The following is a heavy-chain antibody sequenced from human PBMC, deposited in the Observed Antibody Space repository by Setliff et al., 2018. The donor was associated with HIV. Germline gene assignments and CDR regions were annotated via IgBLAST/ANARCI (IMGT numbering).Heavy chain of an antibody. J-gene: IGHJ4*02. Sequence: PSETLSLTCTVSGGSISSGSYYRSWIRQPAGKGLEWIGHIYTSGSTNYNPSLKSRVTISVDTSKNQFSLKLSSVTAADTAVYYCARGLYCSGGSCSFDYWGQGTLVTVSS. D-gene: IGHD2-15*01. CDR3: ARGLYCSGGSCSFDY. V-gene: IGHV4-61*09. CDR1: GGSISSGSYY. CDR2: IYTSGST.